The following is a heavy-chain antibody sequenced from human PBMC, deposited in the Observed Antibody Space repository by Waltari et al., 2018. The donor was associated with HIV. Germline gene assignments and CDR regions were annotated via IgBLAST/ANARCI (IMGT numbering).Heavy chain of an antibody. D-gene: IGHD1-1*01. CDR3: AKDKGGVTYIFDY. J-gene: IGHJ4*02. Sequence: QVQLVESGGGVVQLGRSLRLSCAASGFPFSSYGMHWVRQAPGKGLEWVAVISYDGSNKYYADAVKGRFTISRDNSKNTLDLQMNSLRAEDTAVYYCAKDKGGVTYIFDYWGQGTLVTVSS. CDR2: ISYDGSNK. CDR1: GFPFSSYG. V-gene: IGHV3-30*18.